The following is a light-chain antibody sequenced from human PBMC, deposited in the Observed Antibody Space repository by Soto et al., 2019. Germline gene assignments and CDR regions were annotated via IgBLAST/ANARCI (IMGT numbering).Light chain of an antibody. CDR2: DAS. J-gene: IGKJ1*01. CDR1: QSISSW. V-gene: IGKV1-5*01. CDR3: QQYNSYSGT. Sequence: DIQMTQSPSTLSASLGYSFTMTCGASQSISSWLAWYQQRPGKAPKLLIYDASSLEGGVPSRFSGSGSGTEFTLTISSLQPDDFATYYCQQYNSYSGTFGQGTKVDIK.